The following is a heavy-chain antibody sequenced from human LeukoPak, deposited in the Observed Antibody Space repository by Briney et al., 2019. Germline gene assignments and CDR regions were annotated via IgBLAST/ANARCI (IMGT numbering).Heavy chain of an antibody. Sequence: GRSLGLSCAASGFTFSRHTMHWVRQAPGKGLEWVAFISHDGKEKHYADSVKGRFTISRDDSKNTLYLRMNSLRAEDTALYHCARGRYDSGCYCYLDNGGEGTLVTVSS. CDR1: GFTFSRHT. J-gene: IGHJ4*02. CDR3: ARGRYDSGCYCYLDN. CDR2: ISHDGKEK. V-gene: IGHV3-30*04. D-gene: IGHD3-22*01.